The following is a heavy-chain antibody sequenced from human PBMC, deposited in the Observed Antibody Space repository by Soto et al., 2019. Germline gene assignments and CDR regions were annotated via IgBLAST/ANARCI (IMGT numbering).Heavy chain of an antibody. CDR2: ISSSSSTI. D-gene: IGHD2-15*01. V-gene: IGHV3-48*02. J-gene: IGHJ6*02. Sequence: EVQLVESGGGLVQPGGSLRLSCAASGFTFSSYSMNWVRQAPGKGLEWVSYISSSSSTIYHADSVKGLITISRDNAKNSLYLQRNSRREEDTAVYYCARDGLTPPPYYYYGMDVWGQGTTVTVSS. CDR3: ARDGLTPPPYYYYGMDV. CDR1: GFTFSSYS.